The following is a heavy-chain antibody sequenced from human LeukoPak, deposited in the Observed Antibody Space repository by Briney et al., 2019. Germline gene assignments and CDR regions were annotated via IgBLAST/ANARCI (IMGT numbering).Heavy chain of an antibody. Sequence: GGSLRLSCAASGLSFSSQVMVWVPHSPGKGLEWGSSISGRCTVTYYADSVKGRFTISKDNSENMLYLQMNSLRAEDTAIYYCATEFIALDGRMFDYWGQGTPVTVSS. D-gene: IGHD6-19*01. V-gene: IGHV3-23*01. CDR3: ATEFIALDGRMFDY. J-gene: IGHJ4*02. CDR1: GLSFSSQV. CDR2: ISGRCTVT.